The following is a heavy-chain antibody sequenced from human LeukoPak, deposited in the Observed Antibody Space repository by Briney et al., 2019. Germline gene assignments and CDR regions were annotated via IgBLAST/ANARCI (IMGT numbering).Heavy chain of an antibody. Sequence: ASVTVSCKVSGYTLTELSMHWVRQAPGKGLEWMGGFDPEDGETIYAQKFQGRATMTEDTSTDTAYMELSSLRSEDTAVYYCATQRFGVVIRAHDAFDIWGQGTMVTVSS. CDR2: FDPEDGET. V-gene: IGHV1-24*01. CDR1: GYTLTELS. CDR3: ATQRFGVVIRAHDAFDI. J-gene: IGHJ3*02. D-gene: IGHD3-3*01.